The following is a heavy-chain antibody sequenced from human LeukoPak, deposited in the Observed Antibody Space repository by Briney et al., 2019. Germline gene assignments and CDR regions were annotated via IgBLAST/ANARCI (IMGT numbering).Heavy chain of an antibody. CDR3: AKEKYSRSSFLPDPLYYFDY. V-gene: IGHV3-23*01. J-gene: IGHJ4*02. CDR2: ISGSGGST. Sequence: GGSLRLSCAASGFTFSSYAMSWVRQAPGKGLEWVSAISGSGGSTYYADSVKGRFTISRDNSKNTLYLQMNSLRAEDTAVYYCAKEKYSRSSFLPDPLYYFDYWGQGTLVTVSS. D-gene: IGHD6-6*01. CDR1: GFTFSSYA.